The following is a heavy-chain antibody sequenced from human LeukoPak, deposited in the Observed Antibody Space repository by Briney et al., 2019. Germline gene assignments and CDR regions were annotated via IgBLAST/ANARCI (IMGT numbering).Heavy chain of an antibody. CDR3: ARVGRGVFHTIW. J-gene: IGHJ1*01. CDR2: IIPIFGTA. Sequence: SVKVSCKASGGTFSSYAISWVRQAPGQGLEWMGGIIPIFGTANYAQKFQGRVTITTDESTSTAYMELSSLRSEDTAVYYCARVGRGVFHTIWWGQGTLVTVSS. D-gene: IGHD2-8*01. V-gene: IGHV1-69*05. CDR1: GGTFSSYA.